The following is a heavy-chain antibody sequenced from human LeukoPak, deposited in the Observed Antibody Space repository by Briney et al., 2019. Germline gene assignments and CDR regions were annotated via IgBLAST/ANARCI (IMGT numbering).Heavy chain of an antibody. V-gene: IGHV4-30-2*01. Sequence: SQTLSLTCAVSGGSISSGGYSWSWTRQPPGKGLEWIGYIYHSGSTYYNPSLKSRVTISVDRSKNQFSLKLSSVTAADTAVYYCARALAAAGIGGSYYFDYWGQGTLVTVSS. CDR2: IYHSGST. D-gene: IGHD6-13*01. CDR1: GGSISSGGYS. CDR3: ARALAAAGIGGSYYFDY. J-gene: IGHJ4*02.